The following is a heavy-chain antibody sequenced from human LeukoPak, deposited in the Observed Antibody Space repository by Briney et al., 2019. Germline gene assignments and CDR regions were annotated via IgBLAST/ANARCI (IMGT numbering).Heavy chain of an antibody. CDR3: ASTPGLRFLEWFY. Sequence: SETLSLTCAVYGGSFSGYYWSWIRQPPGKGLEWIGEIDHSGRTNSNASLKSRVTISVDMFKNQFSLRLSSVTAADTAVYYCASTPGLRFLEWFYWGQGTLVTVSS. J-gene: IGHJ4*02. CDR1: GGSFSGYY. CDR2: IDHSGRT. V-gene: IGHV4-34*01. D-gene: IGHD3-3*01.